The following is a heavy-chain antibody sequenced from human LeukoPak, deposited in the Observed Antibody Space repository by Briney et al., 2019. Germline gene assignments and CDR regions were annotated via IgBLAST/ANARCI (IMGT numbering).Heavy chain of an antibody. Sequence: PSETLSLTCTVSGGSISSSSYYWGWIRQPPGKGLEWIGSIYYSGSTYYNPSLKSRVTISVDTSKNQFSLRLTSVTAADTAVYYCARDTSTMVTLPGLDYWGQGTLVTVSS. CDR2: IYYSGST. J-gene: IGHJ4*02. CDR1: GGSISSSSYY. D-gene: IGHD4-17*01. V-gene: IGHV4-39*07. CDR3: ARDTSTMVTLPGLDY.